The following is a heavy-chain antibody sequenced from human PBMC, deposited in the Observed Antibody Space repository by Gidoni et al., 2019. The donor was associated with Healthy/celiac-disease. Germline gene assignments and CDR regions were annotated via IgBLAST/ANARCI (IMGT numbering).Heavy chain of an antibody. CDR1: GFTFSSYS. CDR2: ISSSSSYI. D-gene: IGHD3-10*01. J-gene: IGHJ4*02. CDR3: ARDRGYGSGSFDY. V-gene: IGHV3-21*01. Sequence: EVRLVESGGCLVMPGWSLRPSCAASGFTFSSYSMSWVRQAPGKGLEWVSSISSSSSYIYYADSGKGRFTISRDNAKNSLYLQMNSLRAEDTAVYYCARDRGYGSGSFDYWGQGTLVTVSS.